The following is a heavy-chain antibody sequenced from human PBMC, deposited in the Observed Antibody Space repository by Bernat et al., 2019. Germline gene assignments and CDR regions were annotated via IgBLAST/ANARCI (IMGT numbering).Heavy chain of an antibody. J-gene: IGHJ5*02. CDR3: ARRSSGWYRGWFDP. V-gene: IGHV4-59*01. Sequence: QVQLQESGPGLVKPSETLSLTCTVSGGSISNYYWTWIRQPPGKGLEWIGYVYYSGSTNYNPSLKSRVTISVDTSKNQFSLRLSSVTAADTDVYFCARRSSGWYRGWFDPWGQGTLVTVSS. CDR1: GGSISNYY. CDR2: VYYSGST. D-gene: IGHD6-19*01.